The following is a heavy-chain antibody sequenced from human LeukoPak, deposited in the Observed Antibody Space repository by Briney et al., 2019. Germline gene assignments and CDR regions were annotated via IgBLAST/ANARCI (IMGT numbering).Heavy chain of an antibody. Sequence: SETLSLTCAVHGVSFSGYYWSWIRQPPGKRLEWIGEINHGGGTKYNPSLKDRVTISVDTPENQFSLHLTSVTAADTAVYYCARIRCGHSNGICYNHWGQGTLVTVSS. D-gene: IGHD2-8*01. J-gene: IGHJ5*02. V-gene: IGHV4-34*01. CDR1: GVSFSGYY. CDR3: ARIRCGHSNGICYNH. CDR2: INHGGGT.